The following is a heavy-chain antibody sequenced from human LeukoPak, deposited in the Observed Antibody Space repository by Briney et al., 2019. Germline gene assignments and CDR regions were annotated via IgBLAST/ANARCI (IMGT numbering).Heavy chain of an antibody. V-gene: IGHV1-8*01. J-gene: IGHJ6*02. Sequence: GASVKVSCKASGYTFTSYDINWVRQATGQGLEWMGWMNPNSGNTGYAQKFQGRVTMTRNTSIGTAYMELSSLRSEDTAVYYCARGRCSSTSCWYYYYYGMDVWGQGTTVTVSS. CDR2: MNPNSGNT. CDR3: ARGRCSSTSCWYYYYYGMDV. CDR1: GYTFTSYD. D-gene: IGHD2-2*01.